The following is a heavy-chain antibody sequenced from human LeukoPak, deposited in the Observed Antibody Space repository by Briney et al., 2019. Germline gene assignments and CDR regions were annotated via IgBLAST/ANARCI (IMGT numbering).Heavy chain of an antibody. V-gene: IGHV1-69*04. D-gene: IGHD2-2*01. CDR3: ARDRGYQLLGYNY. J-gene: IGHJ4*02. Sequence: SVKVSCKASGGTFSSYAISWVRQAPGQGLEWMGRIIPILGIANYAQKFQGRVTITADKSTSTAYMELSSLRSEDTAVYYCARDRGYQLLGYNYWGQGTLVTVSS. CDR2: IIPILGIA. CDR1: GGTFSSYA.